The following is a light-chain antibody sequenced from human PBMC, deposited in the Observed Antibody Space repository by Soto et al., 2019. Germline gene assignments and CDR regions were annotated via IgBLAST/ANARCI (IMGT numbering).Light chain of an antibody. J-gene: IGLJ2*01. V-gene: IGLV2-23*01. CDR3: CSYVGSRTVI. CDR2: EGT. Sequence: QSVLTQPASVSGSPGQSITLSCTGTTTDLGSYNLVSWYQQHPGKAPKLTIYEGTKRPSGISNRFSGSRSGNTASLTISGLQAEDEADYYCCSYVGSRTVIFGGGTKVTVL. CDR1: TTDLGSYNL.